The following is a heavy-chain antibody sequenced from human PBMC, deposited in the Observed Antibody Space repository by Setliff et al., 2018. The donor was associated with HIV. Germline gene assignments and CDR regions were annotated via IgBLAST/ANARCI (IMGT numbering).Heavy chain of an antibody. V-gene: IGHV3-66*01. CDR1: GLSVGDNY. CDR3: ATHRVGQRPWLSDF. J-gene: IGHJ4*02. CDR2: IYPGGAS. Sequence: GGSLRLSCVASGLSVGDNYVAWVRLAPGRGLEWVSVIYPGGASFYSDSVKGRFIISRDNVKNSLYLQMNSLRAEDTAVYYCATHRVGQRPWLSDFWGQGTLVTVSS. D-gene: IGHD5-12*01.